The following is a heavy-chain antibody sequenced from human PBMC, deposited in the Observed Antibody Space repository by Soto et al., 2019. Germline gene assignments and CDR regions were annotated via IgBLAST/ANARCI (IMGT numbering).Heavy chain of an antibody. CDR1: GYTFTSYD. Sequence: QVQLVQSGAEVKKPGASVKVSCKASGYTFTSYDINWVRQATGQGLEWMGWIKPNSGNTGYAQKFQGRVTITRNTSISTAYMELSSLRSEDTAVYYCARTPTYLYSNYGGVWIDYWGQGTLVTVSS. J-gene: IGHJ4*02. D-gene: IGHD4-4*01. CDR2: IKPNSGNT. CDR3: ARTPTYLYSNYGGVWIDY. V-gene: IGHV1-8*01.